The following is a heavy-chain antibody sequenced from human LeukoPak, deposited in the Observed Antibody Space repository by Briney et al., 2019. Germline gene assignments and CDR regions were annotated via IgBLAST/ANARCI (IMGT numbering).Heavy chain of an antibody. Sequence: GGSLRLSCAASGFTFSSYSMNWVRQAPGKGLEWVSSISSSSYIYYADSVKGRFTISRDNAKNSLYLQMNSRRAEDTAVYYCARGSSGIAAAGSLWGQGTLVTVSS. D-gene: IGHD6-13*01. CDR1: GFTFSSYS. J-gene: IGHJ4*02. V-gene: IGHV3-21*01. CDR2: ISSSSYI. CDR3: ARGSSGIAAAGSL.